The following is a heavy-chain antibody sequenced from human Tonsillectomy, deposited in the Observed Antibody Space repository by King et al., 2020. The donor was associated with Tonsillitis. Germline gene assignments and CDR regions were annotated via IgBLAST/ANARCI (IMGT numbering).Heavy chain of an antibody. D-gene: IGHD3-22*01. Sequence: VQLVESGGGVVQPGRSLRLSCAASGFTFSSYGMHWVRQAPGKGLEWVTVISYDGSDKYYADSVKGRFTLSRDNSKNTLHLQMNSLRAEETAVYYCAKDLGYYDSIGYFDYWGQGTLVTVSS. J-gene: IGHJ4*02. CDR2: ISYDGSDK. CDR1: GFTFSSYG. CDR3: AKDLGYYDSIGYFDY. V-gene: IGHV3-30*18.